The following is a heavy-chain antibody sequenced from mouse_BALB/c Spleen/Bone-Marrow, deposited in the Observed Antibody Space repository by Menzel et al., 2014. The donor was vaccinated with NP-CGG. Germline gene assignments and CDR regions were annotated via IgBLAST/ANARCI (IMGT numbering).Heavy chain of an antibody. D-gene: IGHD2-4*01. CDR3: ARGRDYDVFAY. J-gene: IGHJ3*01. V-gene: IGHV1-61*01. CDR2: IDPYDSET. CDR1: GYTFTSYW. Sequence: VQLQESGAELVRPGASVKLSCKASGYTFTSYWMNWVKQRPGQGLEWIGRIDPYDSETHYNQKFKDKAILTVDKSSSTAYMQLSSLTSEDSAVYYCARGRDYDVFAYWGQGTLVTVSA.